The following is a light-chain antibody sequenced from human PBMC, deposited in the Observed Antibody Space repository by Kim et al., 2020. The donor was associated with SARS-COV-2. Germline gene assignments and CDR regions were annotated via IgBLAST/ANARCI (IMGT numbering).Light chain of an antibody. J-gene: IGKJ3*01. CDR3: KHYDNLRLIS. V-gene: IGKV1-33*01. CDR1: QDISNS. CDR2: DTS. Sequence: DIQVTQSPSSLSASVGDRVTITCQASQDISNSVSWYQQKPGKAPQLLVYDTSKLQTGAPSRFSGSGSGTDYTFTINSLQPEDIATYYCKHYDNLRLISFGPGTKVDIK.